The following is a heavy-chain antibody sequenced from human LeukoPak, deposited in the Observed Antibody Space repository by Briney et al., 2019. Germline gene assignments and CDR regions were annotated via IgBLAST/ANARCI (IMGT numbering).Heavy chain of an antibody. CDR3: AGETFYYGFDV. CDR2: LYSGGET. V-gene: IGHV3-66*01. Sequence: PGGSLRLSCAASGFTVSSNYMSWVRQAPGMGLECVSVLYSGGETYYADSVKGRFTISRDNSQNTLYLQMSSLRAEDTAMYYCAGETFYYGFDVWGQGTTVTVSS. J-gene: IGHJ6*02. CDR1: GFTVSSNY.